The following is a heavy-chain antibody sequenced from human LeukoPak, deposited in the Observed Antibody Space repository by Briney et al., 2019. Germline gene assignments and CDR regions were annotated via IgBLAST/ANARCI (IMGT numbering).Heavy chain of an antibody. CDR3: ARIAVAGTYYFDY. J-gene: IGHJ4*02. V-gene: IGHV1-18*01. D-gene: IGHD6-19*01. Sequence: GASVTVSCKASGYTFTSYGISWVRQAPGQGLEWMGWISAYNGNTNYAQKLQGRVTMTTDTSTSTAYMELRGLRSDDTAVYCCARIAVAGTYYFDYWGQGTLVTVSS. CDR1: GYTFTSYG. CDR2: ISAYNGNT.